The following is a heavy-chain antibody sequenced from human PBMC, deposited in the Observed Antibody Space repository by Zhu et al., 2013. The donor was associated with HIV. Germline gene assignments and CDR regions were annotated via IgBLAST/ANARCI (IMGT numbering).Heavy chain of an antibody. Sequence: QVQLVQSGAEVKKPGSSVKVSCKASGGTFSSYTISWVRQAPGQGLEWMGRIIPILGIANYAQKFQGRVTITADKSTSTAYMELSSLRSEDTAVYYCAIIPRRGGVPAATAARYLFRHPWGQGTLVTVSS. CDR2: IIPILGIA. D-gene: IGHD2-2*01. CDR1: GGTFSSYT. CDR3: AIIPRRGGVPAATAARYLFRHP. J-gene: IGHJ5*02. V-gene: IGHV1-69*02.